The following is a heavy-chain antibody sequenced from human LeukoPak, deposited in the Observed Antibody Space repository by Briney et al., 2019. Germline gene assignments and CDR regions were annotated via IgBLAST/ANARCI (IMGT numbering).Heavy chain of an antibody. D-gene: IGHD3-22*01. Sequence: PGGSLRLSCAASGFTFNIYAMSWVRQAPGKGLEWVSSISASGDYTFYAGSVKGRFTISRDNSRNTLYLQMNSLRAEDTAIYYCAKDRPNYYETNGHYYRRDGDCWGQGTLVTVSS. CDR1: GFTFNIYA. CDR2: ISASGDYT. V-gene: IGHV3-23*01. CDR3: AKDRPNYYETNGHYYRRDGDC. J-gene: IGHJ4*02.